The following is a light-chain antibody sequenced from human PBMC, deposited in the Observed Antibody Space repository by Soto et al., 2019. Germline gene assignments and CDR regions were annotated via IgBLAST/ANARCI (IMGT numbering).Light chain of an antibody. J-gene: IGKJ5*01. V-gene: IGKV3-20*01. CDR3: QQYNNWPIT. Sequence: VVLTQSPGTLSLSPGEIATLSFRASQSVGSSYLAWYQQKPGKAPRVLIYGTSSRATGIPDRFSGSGSGTDFTLTISRLEPEDFAVYYCQQYNNWPITLGQGTRLEI. CDR1: QSVGSSY. CDR2: GTS.